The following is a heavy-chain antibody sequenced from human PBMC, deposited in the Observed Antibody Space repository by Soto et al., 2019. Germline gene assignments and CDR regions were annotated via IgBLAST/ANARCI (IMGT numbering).Heavy chain of an antibody. CDR1: GFTFSNYG. D-gene: IGHD3-22*01. J-gene: IGHJ4*02. V-gene: IGHV3-30*18. CDR2: IAYDGTNT. CDR3: AKDDGTFFYDTSGYSLDY. Sequence: GGSLRLSCAASGFTFSNYGMHWVRQAPGKGLGWVAIIAYDGTNTYYADSVKGRFTISRDNSKNTLYLQMNSLRDEDTAVYYCAKDDGTFFYDTSGYSLDYWGQGTLVTVSS.